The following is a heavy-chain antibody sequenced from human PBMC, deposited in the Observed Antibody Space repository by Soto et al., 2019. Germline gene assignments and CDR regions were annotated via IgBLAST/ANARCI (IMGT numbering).Heavy chain of an antibody. CDR2: IIPIFNST. CDR1: GSRFSNYV. V-gene: IGHV1-69*06. Sequence: QVQLVQSGAEVKTPGSSLKVSCTVSGSRFSNYVISWVRQAPGHGLEWLGRIIPIFNSTQYAQKFQGGVTITADKSTNTASLELSSLRSDATSVYYCAREGRGKKAGYNGLVSLGYWGQGTLVTVSS. D-gene: IGHD2-2*02. CDR3: AREGRGKKAGYNGLVSLGY. J-gene: IGHJ4*02.